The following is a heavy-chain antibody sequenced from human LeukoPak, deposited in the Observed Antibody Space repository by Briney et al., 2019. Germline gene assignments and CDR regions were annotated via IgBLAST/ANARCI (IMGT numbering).Heavy chain of an antibody. CDR1: GGSISSSSYY. D-gene: IGHD2-8*01. CDR2: ISYSGST. V-gene: IGHV4-39*01. Sequence: SETLSLTCTVSGGSISSSSYYWGWIRQPPGKGLEWIGSISYSGSTYYNPSLESRVTISVDTSKNQFSLKLSSVTAADTAVYYCALDCTDGVCYLDYWGQGTLVTVSS. J-gene: IGHJ4*02. CDR3: ALDCTDGVCYLDY.